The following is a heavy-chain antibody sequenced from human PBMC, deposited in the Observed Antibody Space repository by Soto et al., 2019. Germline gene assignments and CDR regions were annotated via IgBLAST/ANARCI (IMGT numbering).Heavy chain of an antibody. CDR3: AREGAYCSGGSCYSGRNFDY. CDR2: IYHSGST. CDR1: SGSISSSNW. Sequence: QVQLQESGPGLVKPSGTLSLTCAVSSGSISSSNWWSWVRQPPGKGLEWIGEIYHSGSTNYNPSLKSRVTISVDKSKNQFSLKLSSVTAADTAVYYCAREGAYCSGGSCYSGRNFDYWGQVTLVTVSS. J-gene: IGHJ4*02. D-gene: IGHD2-15*01. V-gene: IGHV4-4*02.